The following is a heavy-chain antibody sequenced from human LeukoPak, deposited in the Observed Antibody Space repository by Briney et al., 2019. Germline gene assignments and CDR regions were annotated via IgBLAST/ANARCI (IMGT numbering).Heavy chain of an antibody. CDR2: INHSGST. V-gene: IGHV4-34*01. J-gene: IGHJ5*02. CDR1: GGSFSGYY. Sequence: PSETPSLTCAVYGGSFSGYYWSWIRQPPGKGLEWIGEINHSGSTNYNPSLKSRVTISVDTSKNQFSLKLSSVTAADTAVYYCARLTFGPWGQGTLVTVSS. CDR3: ARLTFGP. D-gene: IGHD3-16*01.